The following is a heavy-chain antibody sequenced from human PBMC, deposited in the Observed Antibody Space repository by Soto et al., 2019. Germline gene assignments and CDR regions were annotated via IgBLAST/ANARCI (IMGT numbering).Heavy chain of an antibody. V-gene: IGHV3-30*18. CDR1: RFTFSSYG. D-gene: IGHD6-19*01. CDR2: ILYDGSKK. J-gene: IGHJ6*02. Sequence: QVQLVESGGGVVQPGRSLRLSCAASRFTFSSYGMHWVRQAPGKGLEWVAVILYDGSKKYYADSVKGRFTISRDNPKNTMYLQMSSLRGEDTALYYCVKDGSSGWPYFGDMDVWGRGTTVTVSS. CDR3: VKDGSSGWPYFGDMDV.